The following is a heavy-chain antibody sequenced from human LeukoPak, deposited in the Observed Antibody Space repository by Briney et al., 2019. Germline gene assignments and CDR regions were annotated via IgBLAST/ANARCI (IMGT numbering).Heavy chain of an antibody. CDR1: GYTFTSYY. CDR3: ARDRIMTTVTTGGY. V-gene: IGHV1-46*01. D-gene: IGHD4-17*01. Sequence: VASVTVSCKASGYTFTSYYMHWVRQAPGQGLGWMGIINPSGGSTSYAQKFQGRVAMTRDTSTSTVYMELSSLRSEDTAVYYCARDRIMTTVTTGGYWGQGTLVTVSS. CDR2: INPSGGST. J-gene: IGHJ4*02.